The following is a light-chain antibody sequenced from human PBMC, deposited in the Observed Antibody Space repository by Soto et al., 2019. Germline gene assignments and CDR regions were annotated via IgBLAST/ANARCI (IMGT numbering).Light chain of an antibody. V-gene: IGKV3-11*01. J-gene: IGKJ4*01. CDR3: QQRYSGVT. CDR2: ETS. Sequence: EFVLTQSPATLSLSPGERATLSCRASQSVSKYLAWYQQKPGQTPRLLIYETSNRATGITARFSASGSGTVFTLTISSLEPEDFAVYYCQQRYSGVTFGGGTKVEIK. CDR1: QSVSKY.